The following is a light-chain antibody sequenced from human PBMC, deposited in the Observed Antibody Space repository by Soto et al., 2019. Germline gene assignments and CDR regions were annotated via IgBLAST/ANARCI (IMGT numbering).Light chain of an antibody. J-gene: IGKJ3*01. CDR1: QSVGRSS. CDR2: AAS. V-gene: IGKV3-20*01. CDR3: QHYGTSPPIFT. Sequence: EIVLTQSPGTLSLSPGERATLSRRASQSVGRSSLAWYHQKPGQAPRLLIYAASSRAAGVPDRFSGSWSGTDFTLTITRLEPEDFAVYYCQHYGTSPPIFTFGPGTRVDVK.